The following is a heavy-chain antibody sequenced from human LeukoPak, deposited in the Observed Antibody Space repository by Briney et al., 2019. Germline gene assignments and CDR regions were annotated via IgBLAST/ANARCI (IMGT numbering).Heavy chain of an antibody. J-gene: IGHJ6*04. V-gene: IGHV3-15*01. CDR3: TSTRRQWLVHYYYYYGMDV. CDR1: GFTFSNAW. D-gene: IGHD6-19*01. Sequence: GGSLRLTCAASGFTFSNAWMSWVRQAPGKGLEWVGRIKSKTDGGTTDYAATVKARFTISRDNSKNTLYMQMNSLKTENTAVYYCTSTRRQWLVHYYYYYGMDVWGKGTTVTVSS. CDR2: IKSKTDGGTT.